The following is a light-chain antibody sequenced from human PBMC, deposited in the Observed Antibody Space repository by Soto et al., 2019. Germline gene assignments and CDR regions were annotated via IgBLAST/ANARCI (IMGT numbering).Light chain of an antibody. CDR2: GNI. Sequence: QLVLTQPPSVSGAPGQRVSISCTGSSSNIGAHYDVHWYQQLPGTAPKLLIYGNINRPSGVPDRFSGSKSGTSASLAITGLQAEDEADYYCQSYDSSLSGVVFGGGTKVTVL. CDR1: SSNIGAHYD. CDR3: QSYDSSLSGVV. J-gene: IGLJ2*01. V-gene: IGLV1-40*01.